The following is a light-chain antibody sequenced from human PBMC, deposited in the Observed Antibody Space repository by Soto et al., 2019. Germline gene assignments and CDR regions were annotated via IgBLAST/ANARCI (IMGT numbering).Light chain of an antibody. CDR1: QSVSSY. CDR2: DAS. J-gene: IGKJ4*01. Sequence: EIVLTQSPATLSLSPGERATLPCRASQSVSSYLAWYQQKPGQAPRLLIYDASNRATGIPARFSGSGSGTDFTHTISSLEPEDFAVYYCQQGSNWPPGLTFGGGTKVEIK. V-gene: IGKV3-11*01. CDR3: QQGSNWPPGLT.